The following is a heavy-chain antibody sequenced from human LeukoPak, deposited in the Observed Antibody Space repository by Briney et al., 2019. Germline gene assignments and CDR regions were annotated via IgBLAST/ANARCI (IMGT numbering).Heavy chain of an antibody. D-gene: IGHD3-10*01. CDR2: INPSGGST. J-gene: IGHJ4*02. CDR3: AQRGVHDY. Sequence: ASVKVSCKASGYTFTSYYMHWVRQAPGQGLEWMGIINPSGGSTSYAQKFQGRVTITADKSTSTAYMELSSLRSEDTAVYYCAQRGVHDYWGQGTLVTVSS. V-gene: IGHV1-46*01. CDR1: GYTFTSYY.